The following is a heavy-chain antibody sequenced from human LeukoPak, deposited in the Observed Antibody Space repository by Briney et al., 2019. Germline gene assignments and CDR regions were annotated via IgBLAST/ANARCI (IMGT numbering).Heavy chain of an antibody. Sequence: GGSLRLSCAASGFTVSSNYMSWVRQAPGKGLEWVSVIYSGGSTYYADSVKGRFTISRDNSKNTLYLQMNSLRAEDTAVYYCAREQAYSSGWYPSWDVWGQGTTVTVSS. CDR1: GFTVSSNY. CDR2: IYSGGST. J-gene: IGHJ6*02. V-gene: IGHV3-66*02. D-gene: IGHD6-19*01. CDR3: AREQAYSSGWYPSWDV.